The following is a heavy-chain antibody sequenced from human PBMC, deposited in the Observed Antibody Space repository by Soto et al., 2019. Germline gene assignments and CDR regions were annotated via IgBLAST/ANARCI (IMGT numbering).Heavy chain of an antibody. V-gene: IGHV4-38-2*02. CDR2: IYHSGST. J-gene: IGHJ4*02. CDR3: ARVGRHIVGATADY. D-gene: IGHD1-26*01. CDR1: SISSGYY. Sequence: SISSGYYWGWIRQPPGKGLEWIGSIYHSGSTYYNPSLKSRVTISVDTSKNQFSLKLSSVTAADTAVYYCARVGRHIVGATADYWGQGTLVTVS.